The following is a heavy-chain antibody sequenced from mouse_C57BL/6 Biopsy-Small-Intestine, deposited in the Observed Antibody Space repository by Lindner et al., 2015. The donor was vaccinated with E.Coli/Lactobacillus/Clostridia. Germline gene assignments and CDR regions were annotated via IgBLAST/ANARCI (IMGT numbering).Heavy chain of an antibody. D-gene: IGHD1-2*01. V-gene: IGHV1-84*02. J-gene: IGHJ4*01. CDR3: SRDYGINALDFGF. CDR1: GYTFTAYG. Sequence: SVKVSCKASGYTFTAYGISWVRQAPGQGLEWVGWISGDNGNTKYAQSLQGRVTMTTDTSTNTAYMEPRSLRSDDTAVYYCSRDYGINALDFGFWGQGTLVTVSS. CDR2: ISGDNGNT.